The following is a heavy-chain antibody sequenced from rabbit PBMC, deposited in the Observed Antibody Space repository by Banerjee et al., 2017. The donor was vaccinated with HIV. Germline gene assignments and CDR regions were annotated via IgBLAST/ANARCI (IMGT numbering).Heavy chain of an antibody. V-gene: IGHV1S40*01. CDR3: ARTHYSGASYFWL. J-gene: IGHJ4*01. Sequence: QSLEESGGDLVKPEGSLTLTCTASGIDFSSGYWMYWVRQAPGKGLEWIARISTSTGSIYYANWAKGRFTISKASSTTVTLQMTSLTAADTATYFCARTHYSGASYFWLWGPGTLVTVS. CDR2: ISTSTGSI. D-gene: IGHD8-1*01. CDR1: GIDFSSGYW.